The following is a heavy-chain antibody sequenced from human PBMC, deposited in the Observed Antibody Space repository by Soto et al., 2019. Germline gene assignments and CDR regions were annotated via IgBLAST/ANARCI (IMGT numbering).Heavy chain of an antibody. Sequence: ASETLSLTCTVSGDSTSNSNYYWGWIRQPPGKGLEWIGIFSYSGGSYYNPSLKTRVTISVDMSKNQFSLNLSSVTAADTAVYYCASTYCSSTSCYQYFDYWGQGTLVTAPQ. CDR1: GDSTSNSNYY. J-gene: IGHJ4*02. CDR2: FSYSGGS. V-gene: IGHV4-39*01. CDR3: ASTYCSSTSCYQYFDY. D-gene: IGHD2-2*01.